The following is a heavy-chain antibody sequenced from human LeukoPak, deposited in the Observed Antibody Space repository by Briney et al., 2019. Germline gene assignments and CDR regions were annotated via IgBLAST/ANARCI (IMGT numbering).Heavy chain of an antibody. V-gene: IGHV3-23*01. J-gene: IGHJ5*02. CDR1: GFTFSSYA. D-gene: IGHD3-10*01. Sequence: GGSLRLSCAASGFTFSSYAMSWVRQAPGKGLEWVSAISGSGGSTYYADSVKGRFTISRDNSKNTLYLQMNSLRAEDTAVYYCAKGGLWFGEIQQARFDPWGQGTLVTVSS. CDR2: ISGSGGST. CDR3: AKGGLWFGEIQQARFDP.